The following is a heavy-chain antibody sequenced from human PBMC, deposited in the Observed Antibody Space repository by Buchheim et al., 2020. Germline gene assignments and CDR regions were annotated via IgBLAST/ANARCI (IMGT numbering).Heavy chain of an antibody. J-gene: IGHJ4*02. CDR3: TRGQAAPSDY. Sequence: EVQLVESGGGLVQPGGSLRLSCAASGFTFSSYSMNWVRQAPGKGLEWVSYISSSSDSIYYADSVEGRFTISRDNAKNSLYLQMNSLRAEDTAVYYCTRGQAAPSDYWGQGAL. CDR1: GFTFSSYS. CDR2: ISSSSDSI. D-gene: IGHD2-15*01. V-gene: IGHV3-48*01.